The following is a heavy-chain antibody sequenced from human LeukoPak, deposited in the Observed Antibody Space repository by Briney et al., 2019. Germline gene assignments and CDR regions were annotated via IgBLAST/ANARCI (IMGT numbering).Heavy chain of an antibody. CDR3: ARARIAAAGSPFDY. J-gene: IGHJ4*02. V-gene: IGHV1-8*02. Sequence: SVKVSCKASGYTFTGYYMHWVRQHPGQGLEWKGWMNPDTGNTGYAQKFQGRVTMTRNTSISTAYMELSSLRSEDTAVYYCARARIAAAGSPFDYWGQGTLVTVSS. D-gene: IGHD6-13*01. CDR2: MNPDTGNT. CDR1: GYTFTGYY.